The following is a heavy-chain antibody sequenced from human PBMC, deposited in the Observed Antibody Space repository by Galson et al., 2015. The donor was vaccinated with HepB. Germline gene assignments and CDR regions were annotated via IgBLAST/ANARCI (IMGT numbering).Heavy chain of an antibody. CDR3: ARTFYFDY. CDR1: GFTFSSYA. Sequence: SLRLSCAASGFTFSSYALNWVRQAPGKGLEWVAVLSSHGDNEYYADSVKGRFTISRDNSENTVYLQMHSLGVEDTAVYYCARTFYFDYWGQGTLVTVSS. J-gene: IGHJ4*02. D-gene: IGHD3-16*01. CDR2: LSSHGDNE. V-gene: IGHV3-30*04.